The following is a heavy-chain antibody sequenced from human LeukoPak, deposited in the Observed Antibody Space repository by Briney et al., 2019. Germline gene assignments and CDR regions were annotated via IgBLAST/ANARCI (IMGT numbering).Heavy chain of an antibody. D-gene: IGHD2-8*01. V-gene: IGHV4-59*01. CDR3: ARGHPLYAIVLDY. Sequence: PSETLSLTCTVSGSSISSYYWSWIRQPPGKGLEWIGYIYYSGSTNYNPSLKSRVTISVDTSKNQFSLKLSSVTAADTAVYYCARGHPLYAIVLDYWGQGTLVTVSS. J-gene: IGHJ4*02. CDR2: IYYSGST. CDR1: GSSISSYY.